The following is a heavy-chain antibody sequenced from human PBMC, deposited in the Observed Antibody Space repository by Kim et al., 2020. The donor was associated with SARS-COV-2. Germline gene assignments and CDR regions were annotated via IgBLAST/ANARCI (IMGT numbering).Heavy chain of an antibody. Sequence: IGYADSVQGRFTISRDNAKNSLYLQMNSLRAEDTALYYCATCSGGVEDYWGQGTLVTVSS. J-gene: IGHJ4*02. CDR3: ATCSGGVEDY. CDR2: I. D-gene: IGHD2-15*01. V-gene: IGHV3-9*01.